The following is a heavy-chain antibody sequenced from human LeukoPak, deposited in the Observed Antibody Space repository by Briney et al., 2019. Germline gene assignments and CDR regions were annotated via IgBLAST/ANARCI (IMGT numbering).Heavy chain of an antibody. J-gene: IGHJ4*02. Sequence: SDNGSPKVSEDTLGKVCISRGSQAHGKGLEWMGGVDPEDDETIYAQKFQARVTMTEDTSTDTAYMEVSSLRSEDTAVYYCATGKCSTASCYVGFHYWGQGTLVSVSS. D-gene: IGHD2-2*01. CDR1: EDTLGKVC. CDR3: ATGKCSTASCYVGFHY. CDR2: VDPEDDET. V-gene: IGHV1-24*01.